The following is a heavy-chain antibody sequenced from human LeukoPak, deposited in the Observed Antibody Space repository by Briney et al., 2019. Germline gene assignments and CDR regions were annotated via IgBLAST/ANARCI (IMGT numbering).Heavy chain of an antibody. CDR3: AKDGHSSSYYYYGMDV. V-gene: IGHV3-30*18. Sequence: GGSLRLSCAASGFTFSSYGMHWVRQAPGKGLEWVAVISYDGSNKYYADSVKGRFTISRDNSKNTLYLQMNSLRAEDTAVYYCAKDGHSSSYYYYGMDVWGQGTTVTVSS. J-gene: IGHJ6*02. D-gene: IGHD6-13*01. CDR2: ISYDGSNK. CDR1: GFTFSSYG.